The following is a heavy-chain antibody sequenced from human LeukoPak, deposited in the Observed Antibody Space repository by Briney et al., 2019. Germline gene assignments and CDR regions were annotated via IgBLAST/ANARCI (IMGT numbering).Heavy chain of an antibody. CDR3: ARGEGSGGYYFDY. J-gene: IGHJ4*02. D-gene: IGHD2-15*01. CDR2: MFYTGTT. CDR1: GDSISRYY. V-gene: IGHV4-59*01. Sequence: SETLSLTCSVPGDSISRYYWGWIRQSPGKGLEWIGYMFYTGTTNYNPSLKSRLTISVDTSKNQFSLRLRSVTAADTAVYYCARGEGSGGYYFDYWGQGILVSVSS.